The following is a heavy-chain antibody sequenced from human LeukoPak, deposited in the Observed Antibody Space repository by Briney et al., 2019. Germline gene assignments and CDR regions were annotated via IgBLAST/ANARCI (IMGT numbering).Heavy chain of an antibody. D-gene: IGHD3/OR15-3a*01. CDR1: GFTFSSYG. CDR3: ARGGGLYYYYYYMDV. Sequence: PGGSLRLSCAASGFTFSSYGMHWVRQAPGKGLVWVSRINSDGSNTSYADSVKGRFTISRDNAKNTLYLQMNSLRAEDTAVYYCARGGGLYYYYYYMDVWGKGTTVTVSS. J-gene: IGHJ6*03. V-gene: IGHV3-74*01. CDR2: INSDGSNT.